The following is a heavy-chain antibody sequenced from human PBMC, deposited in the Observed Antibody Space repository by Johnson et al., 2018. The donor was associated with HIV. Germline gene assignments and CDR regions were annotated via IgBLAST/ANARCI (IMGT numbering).Heavy chain of an antibody. CDR3: AKDQYCGGDCYPDAFYI. CDR2: IKQDGSEK. CDR1: GFTFSDYG. V-gene: IGHV3-7*01. D-gene: IGHD2-21*02. J-gene: IGHJ3*02. Sequence: VQLVESGGGVVQPGRSLRLSCVASGFTFSDYGMHWVRQAPGKGLEWVANIKQDGSEKYYVDSVKGRFTISRDNAKNTLYLQMNSLRAEDTAVYYCAKDQYCGGDCYPDAFYIWGQGTMVTVSS.